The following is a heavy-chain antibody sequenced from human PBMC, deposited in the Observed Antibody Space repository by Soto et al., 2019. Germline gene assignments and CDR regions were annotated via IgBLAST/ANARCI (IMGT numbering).Heavy chain of an antibody. Sequence: SVKVSCKASGGTFSSYAISWVRQAPGQGLEWMGGIIPIFGTANYAQKFQGRVTITADKSTSTAYMELSSLRSEGTAVYYCARERPGIAAAGSGNYYYYGMDVWGQGTTVTVSS. CDR3: ARERPGIAAAGSGNYYYYGMDV. CDR1: GGTFSSYA. CDR2: IIPIFGTA. D-gene: IGHD6-13*01. V-gene: IGHV1-69*06. J-gene: IGHJ6*02.